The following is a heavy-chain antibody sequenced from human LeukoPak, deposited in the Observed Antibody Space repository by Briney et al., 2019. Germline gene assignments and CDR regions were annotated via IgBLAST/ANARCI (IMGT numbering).Heavy chain of an antibody. CDR2: IYTSGST. CDR3: AMVCSSWGYFDC. J-gene: IGHJ4*02. CDR1: GGSISSYY. V-gene: IGHV4-4*07. D-gene: IGHD3-10*02. Sequence: PSETLSLTCTVSGGSISSYYWSWIRQPAGKGLEWIGRIYTSGSTNYNPSLKSRVTISVDKSKNQFSLKLSSVTAADTAVYYCAMVCSSWGYFDCWGQGTLVTVSS.